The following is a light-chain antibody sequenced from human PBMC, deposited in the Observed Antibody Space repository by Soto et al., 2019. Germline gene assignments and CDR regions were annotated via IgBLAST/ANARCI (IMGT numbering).Light chain of an antibody. V-gene: IGKV3D-20*01. CDR2: DAS. CDR1: QSVSSNY. Sequence: IVLTQSPDTLSLSPGERATLSCRASQSVSSNYLAWYQQKPGLAPRLLIYDASSRATGIPDRFSGSGSGTDFTLTISRLEPEDFAVYYCQQYGSSPRTFGQGTKVDIK. J-gene: IGKJ1*01. CDR3: QQYGSSPRT.